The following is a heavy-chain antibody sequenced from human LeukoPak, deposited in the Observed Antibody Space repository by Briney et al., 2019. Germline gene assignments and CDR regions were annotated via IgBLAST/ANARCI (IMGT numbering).Heavy chain of an antibody. CDR1: GGSISSSSYY. D-gene: IGHD5-18*01. J-gene: IGHJ6*02. Sequence: SETLSLTCTVSGGSISSSSYYWGWIRQPPGKGLEWIGSIYYSGSTYYNPSLKSRVTISVDTSKNQFSLKLSSVTAADTAVYYCARMSYGLYSYYYYGMDVWGQGTTVTVSS. V-gene: IGHV4-39*01. CDR3: ARMSYGLYSYYYYGMDV. CDR2: IYYSGST.